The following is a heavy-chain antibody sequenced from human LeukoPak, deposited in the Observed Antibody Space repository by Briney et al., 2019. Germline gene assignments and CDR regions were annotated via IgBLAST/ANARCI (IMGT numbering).Heavy chain of an antibody. D-gene: IGHD3-10*01. CDR1: GFTFSSYA. Sequence: GGSLRLSCAASGFTFSSYAMHWVRQAPGKGLEWVAVISYDGSSKYYADSVKGRFTISRDNSKNTLYLQMNSLRAEDTAVYYCASVMVREDFDYWGQGTLVTVSS. V-gene: IGHV3-30*04. J-gene: IGHJ4*02. CDR2: ISYDGSSK. CDR3: ASVMVREDFDY.